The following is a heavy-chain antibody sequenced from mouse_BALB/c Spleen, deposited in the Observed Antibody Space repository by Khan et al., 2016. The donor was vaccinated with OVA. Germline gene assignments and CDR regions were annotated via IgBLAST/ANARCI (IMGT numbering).Heavy chain of an antibody. CDR3: ATSYFYGYYFDY. J-gene: IGHJ2*01. Sequence: EVQLVESGGGLVQPGRSQKLSCAASGFTFNSYGMHWVRQAPEKGLEWVAYISGDSNTIDYADTVKDRFTISRDNPKNTLFPQMTSLMSEDTAMYYCATSYFYGYYFDYWGPGTTLTVS. CDR2: ISGDSNTI. V-gene: IGHV5-17*02. CDR1: GFTFNSYG. D-gene: IGHD1-1*01.